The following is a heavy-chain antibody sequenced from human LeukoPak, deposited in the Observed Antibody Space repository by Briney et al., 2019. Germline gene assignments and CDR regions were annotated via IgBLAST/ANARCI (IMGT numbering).Heavy chain of an antibody. CDR3: ARGRRDREGAFDI. Sequence: GGSLRLSCAASGFTVSSNYMSWVRQAPGKGLEGVSVIYSGGSTYYADSVKGRFTISRDNSKNTLYLQMNSLRAEDTAVYYCARGRRDREGAFDIWGQGTMVTVSS. J-gene: IGHJ3*02. V-gene: IGHV3-66*01. D-gene: IGHD5-24*01. CDR2: IYSGGST. CDR1: GFTVSSNY.